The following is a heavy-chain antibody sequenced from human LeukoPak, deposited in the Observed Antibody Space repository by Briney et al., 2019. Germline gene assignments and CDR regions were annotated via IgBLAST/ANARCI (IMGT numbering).Heavy chain of an antibody. J-gene: IGHJ4*02. CDR1: GGSFSGYN. D-gene: IGHD4-17*01. Sequence: SETLSLTCAVYGGSFSGYNWCGFLRPPARELEWSGEINHSGSSNYNPSLKSRGTISVDTSKTQFSLKLSSVSAAATAVYYCARAEVLGDYVLGYWGQGTLVTVSS. CDR3: ARAEVLGDYVLGY. V-gene: IGHV4-34*01. CDR2: INHSGSS.